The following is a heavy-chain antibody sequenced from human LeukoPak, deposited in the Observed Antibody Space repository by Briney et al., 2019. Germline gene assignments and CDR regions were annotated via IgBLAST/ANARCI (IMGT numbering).Heavy chain of an antibody. CDR1: GYTFTRYA. CDR3: ARDVRSDTAPLNY. Sequence: ASVKVSCKASGYTFTRYAFNWVRQAPGQGLEWMGWINTNTGNPTYAQGFTGRFVFSLDTSVNTAYLQITSLWAEDTAVYYCARDVRSDTAPLNYWGQGTLVTVSS. J-gene: IGHJ4*02. V-gene: IGHV7-4-1*02. CDR2: INTNTGNP. D-gene: IGHD5-18*01.